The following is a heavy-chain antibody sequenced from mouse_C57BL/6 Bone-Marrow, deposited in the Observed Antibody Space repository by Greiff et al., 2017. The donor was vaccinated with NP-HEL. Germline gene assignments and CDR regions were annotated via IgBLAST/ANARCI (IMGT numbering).Heavy chain of an antibody. CDR2: IYPGDGDT. Sequence: QVQLQQPGAELVRPGSSVKISCKASGYAFSSYWMNWVKQRPGKGLEWIGQIYPGDGDTNYNGKFKGKATLTADKSSSTAYMQLSSLTSEDSAVYFCAREHGDYYAMDYWGQGTSVTVSS. V-gene: IGHV1-80*01. CDR1: GYAFSSYW. J-gene: IGHJ4*01. CDR3: AREHGDYYAMDY.